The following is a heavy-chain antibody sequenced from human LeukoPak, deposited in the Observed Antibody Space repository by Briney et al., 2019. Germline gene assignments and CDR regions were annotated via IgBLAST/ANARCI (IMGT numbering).Heavy chain of an antibody. Sequence: SVKVSCKASGGTFSSYAISWVRQAPGQGLEWMGGIIPIFGTANYAQKFQGRVMITADESTSTAYMELSSLRSEDTAVYYCATSRGSYCSSTSCYYYGMDVWGQGTTVTVSS. CDR3: ATSRGSYCSSTSCYYYGMDV. D-gene: IGHD2-2*01. V-gene: IGHV1-69*13. J-gene: IGHJ6*02. CDR2: IIPIFGTA. CDR1: GGTFSSYA.